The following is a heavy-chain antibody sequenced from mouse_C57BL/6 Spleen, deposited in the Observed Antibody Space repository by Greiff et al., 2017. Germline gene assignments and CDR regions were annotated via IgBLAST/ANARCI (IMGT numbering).Heavy chain of an antibody. V-gene: IGHV1-50*01. CDR3: ARNDYSNYVAY. Sequence: VQLQQPGAELVKPGASVKLSCKASGYTFTSYWLQWVKQRPGQGLEWIGEIAPSDSYTNYNQKVKGKATLTVATSSSTAYMQLSSLTSEDSAVYYCARNDYSNYVAYWGQGTLVTVSA. D-gene: IGHD2-5*01. CDR2: IAPSDSYT. CDR1: GYTFTSYW. J-gene: IGHJ3*01.